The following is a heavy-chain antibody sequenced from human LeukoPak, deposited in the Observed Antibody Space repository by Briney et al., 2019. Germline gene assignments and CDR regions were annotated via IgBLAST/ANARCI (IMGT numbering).Heavy chain of an antibody. CDR1: GFTFSSYW. D-gene: IGHD3-10*01. V-gene: IGHV3-7*01. CDR2: IKQDGSEK. CDR3: ARMDIGLVRD. J-gene: IGHJ4*02. Sequence: GGSLRLSCSASGFTFSSYWKSWVRQAPGKGLEWVANIKQDGSEKYYVDSVKGRFTISRDNAKNSLSLQMNSLRAEDTAMYYCARMDIGLVRDWGQGTLVTVSS.